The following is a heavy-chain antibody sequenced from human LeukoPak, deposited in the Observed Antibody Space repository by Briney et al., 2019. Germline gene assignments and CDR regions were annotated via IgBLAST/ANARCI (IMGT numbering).Heavy chain of an antibody. CDR3: ARGVYYDSSGYSFDY. CDR2: IRYDGSNK. Sequence: GGSLRLSCAASGFTFSSYGMHWVRQAPGKGLEWVAFIRYDGSNKYYADSVKGRFTISRDNSKNTLYLQMNSLRAEDTAVYYCARGVYYDSSGYSFDYWGQGTLVTVSS. V-gene: IGHV3-30*02. CDR1: GFTFSSYG. D-gene: IGHD3-22*01. J-gene: IGHJ4*02.